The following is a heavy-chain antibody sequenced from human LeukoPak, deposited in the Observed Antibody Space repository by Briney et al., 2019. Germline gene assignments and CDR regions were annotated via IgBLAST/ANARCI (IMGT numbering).Heavy chain of an antibody. J-gene: IGHJ4*02. D-gene: IGHD3-10*01. CDR2: IHNSGAI. Sequence: SGTLSLTCTVSGGSVNKYYWGWTRQSPGKGLEWLGNIHNSGAIRYNPSLRSRVTITLDASKNQFSLRLNSVTAADTAVYFCARDLMGGEGFDYWGPGTLVTVSS. CDR1: GGSVNKYY. V-gene: IGHV4-59*02. CDR3: ARDLMGGEGFDY.